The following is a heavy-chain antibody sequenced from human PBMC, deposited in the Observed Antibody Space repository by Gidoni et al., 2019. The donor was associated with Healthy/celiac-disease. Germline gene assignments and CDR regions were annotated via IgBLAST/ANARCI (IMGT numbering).Heavy chain of an antibody. J-gene: IGHJ4*02. CDR2: IIPIFGTA. D-gene: IGHD5-12*01. V-gene: IGHV1-69*01. Sequence: QVQLVQSGAEVKKPGSSVMVTCKASGGTFSSYDISWVRQAPGQGLAWIGGIIPIFGTANSAQKFQGIVTVTADESTSTAYIELSSLRSDDTAVYYCSVGYSAYEADYWGQGTLVTVSS. CDR1: GGTFSSYD. CDR3: SVGYSAYEADY.